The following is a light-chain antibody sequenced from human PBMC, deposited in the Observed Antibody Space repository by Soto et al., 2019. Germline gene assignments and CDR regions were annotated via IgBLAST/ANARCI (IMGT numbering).Light chain of an antibody. J-gene: IGLJ2*01. CDR2: RNN. V-gene: IGLV1-47*01. CDR1: SSNIGSNY. CDR3: AAWDDSLSGPV. Sequence: QSVLTQPPSASGTPGQRVTISCSGSSSNIGSNYVYWYQQLPRTAPKLLIYRNNQRPSGVPDRFSGSKPGTSASLAISGLRSEDEADYYCAAWDDSLSGPVFGGGTQLTVL.